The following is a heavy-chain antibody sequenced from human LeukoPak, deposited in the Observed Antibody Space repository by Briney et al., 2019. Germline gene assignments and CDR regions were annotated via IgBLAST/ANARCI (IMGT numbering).Heavy chain of an antibody. D-gene: IGHD3-10*01. Sequence: PGGSLRLSCAASGFTFSSYWMSWVRQAPGKGLEWVANIKQDGSEKYCVDSVKGRFTISRDNAKNSLYLQMNSLRAEDTAVYYCARELWFGEPSGNYGMDVWGKGTTVTVSS. CDR3: ARELWFGEPSGNYGMDV. CDR1: GFTFSSYW. CDR2: IKQDGSEK. J-gene: IGHJ6*04. V-gene: IGHV3-7*03.